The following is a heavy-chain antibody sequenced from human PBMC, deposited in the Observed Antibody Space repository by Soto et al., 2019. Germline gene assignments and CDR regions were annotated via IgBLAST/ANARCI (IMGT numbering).Heavy chain of an antibody. Sequence: SETLSLTCTVSGGSIRSSSYFWGWIRQPPGKGLEWIGSIYYSGSTYYNPSLKSRVTISVDTSKNQFSLKLSSVTAADTAVYYCARHPAGYSYDPDSSYYFDYWGQGTLVTVSS. D-gene: IGHD5-18*01. V-gene: IGHV4-39*01. J-gene: IGHJ4*02. CDR2: IYYSGST. CDR3: ARHPAGYSYDPDSSYYFDY. CDR1: GGSIRSSSYF.